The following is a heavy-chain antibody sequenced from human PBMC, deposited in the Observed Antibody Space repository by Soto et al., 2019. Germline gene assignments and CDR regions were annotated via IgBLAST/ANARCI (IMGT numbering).Heavy chain of an antibody. D-gene: IGHD3-9*01. V-gene: IGHV4-59*01. CDR3: ARGGVYYDILTGYYSSGDIGVYYGMDV. J-gene: IGHJ6*02. Sequence: SETLSLTCTVSGGSISSYYWSWIRQPPGKGLEWIGYICYSGSTNYNPSLKSRVTISVDTSKNQFSLKLSSVTAADTAVYYCARGGVYYDILTGYYSSGDIGVYYGMDVWGQGTTVTVSS. CDR2: ICYSGST. CDR1: GGSISSYY.